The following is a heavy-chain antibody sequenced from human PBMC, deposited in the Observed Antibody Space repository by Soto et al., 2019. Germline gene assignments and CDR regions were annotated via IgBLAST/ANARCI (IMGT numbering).Heavy chain of an antibody. J-gene: IGHJ3*02. D-gene: IGHD3-9*01. CDR2: ISSSSSYI. CDR3: ARRGRLASAFDI. CDR1: GFTFSSYS. Sequence: EVQLVESGGGLVKPGGSLRLSCAASGFTFSSYSMNWVRQAPGKGLEWVSSISSSSSYIYYADSVKGRFTISRDNAKNSLYLQMNSLRAEDTAVYYCARRGRLASAFDIWGQGTMVTVSS. V-gene: IGHV3-21*01.